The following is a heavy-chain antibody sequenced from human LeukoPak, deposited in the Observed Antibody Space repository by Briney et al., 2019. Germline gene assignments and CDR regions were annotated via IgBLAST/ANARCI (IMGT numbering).Heavy chain of an antibody. CDR3: ARGKTSQNIVTRKTYNWFDP. V-gene: IGHV3-23*01. CDR1: GFTFSSYG. CDR2: ISGSDGST. D-gene: IGHD2/OR15-2a*01. Sequence: PGGSLRLSCAASGFTFSSYGMSWVRQAPGKGLEWVSAISGSDGSTYYADSVKGRFTVSRDNSKNTLYLQMNSLRAEDTAVYYCARGKTSQNIVTRKTYNWFDPWGQGTLVTVSS. J-gene: IGHJ5*02.